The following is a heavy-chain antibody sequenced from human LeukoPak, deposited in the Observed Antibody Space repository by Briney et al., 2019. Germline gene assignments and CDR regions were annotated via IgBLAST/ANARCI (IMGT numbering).Heavy chain of an antibody. CDR2: ISYDGSNE. CDR1: GFTFSSYV. V-gene: IGHV3-30*04. CDR3: AKEGDYYGSGSYRDGFDI. J-gene: IGHJ3*02. Sequence: GGSLRLSCAASGFTFSSYVMHWVRQAPGRGLEWVAIISYDGSNEYYADSVKGRFTISRDNSKNTLYLRMNSLRPEDTAVYYCAKEGDYYGSGSYRDGFDIWGQGTRATVSS. D-gene: IGHD3-10*01.